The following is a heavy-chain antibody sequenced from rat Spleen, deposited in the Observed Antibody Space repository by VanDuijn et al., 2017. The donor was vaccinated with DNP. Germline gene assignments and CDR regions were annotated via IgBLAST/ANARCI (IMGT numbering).Heavy chain of an antibody. D-gene: IGHD1-1*01. CDR2: IIYDGSST. CDR1: GFTFSDYA. CDR3: IRRTVVTGAMDA. V-gene: IGHV5-17*01. Sequence: EVQLVESGGGLVQPGNSLKLSCAASGFTFSDYAMAWVRQSPKKGLEWVATIIYDGSSTYYRDSVKGRFTISRDNAQNTLDLQMNSLRSEDTATYYCIRRTVVTGAMDAWGQGTTVAVSS. J-gene: IGHJ4*01.